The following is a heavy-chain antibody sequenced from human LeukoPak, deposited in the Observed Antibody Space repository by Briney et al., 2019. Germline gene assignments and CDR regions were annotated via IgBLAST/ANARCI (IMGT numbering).Heavy chain of an antibody. CDR2: IIPNCGGS. CDR3: ARGPAIALFDY. V-gene: IGHV1-2*02. Sequence: AAVKVSCKASGYTFTDYYFHWVRQAPGQGLEWMGWIIPNCGGSNCARKFQGRVTMTRDTSTSTTYMELSSLRSDDTAVYYCARGPAIALFDYWGQGTLSPSPQ. J-gene: IGHJ4*02. CDR1: GYTFTDYY. D-gene: IGHD2-2*01.